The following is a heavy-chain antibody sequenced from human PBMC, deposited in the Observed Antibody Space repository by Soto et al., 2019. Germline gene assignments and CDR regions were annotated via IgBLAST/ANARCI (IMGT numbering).Heavy chain of an antibody. J-gene: IGHJ1*01. D-gene: IGHD3-22*01. CDR1: GGSVSSGSYY. V-gene: IGHV4-61*01. CDR2: IYYSGST. Sequence: SETLSLTCTVSGGSVSSGSYYWSWIRQPPGKGLEWIGYIYYSGSTNYNPSLKSRVTASVDTSKNQFSLKLSSVTAADTAVYYCARGNYYDSSGYYPPYFQHWGQGTLVTVS. CDR3: ARGNYYDSSGYYPPYFQH.